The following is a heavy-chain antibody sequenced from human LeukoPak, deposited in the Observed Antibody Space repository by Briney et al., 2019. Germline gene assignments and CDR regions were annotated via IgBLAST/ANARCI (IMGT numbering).Heavy chain of an antibody. J-gene: IGHJ4*02. V-gene: IGHV4-39*01. CDR2: IYYSGST. CDR3: ASSHSSGYGG. Sequence: SETLSLTCTVSGGSISSGDYYWSWIRQHPGKGLEWIGSIYYSGSTYYNPSLKSRVTISVDTSKNQFSLKLSSVTAADTAVYYCASSHSSGYGGWGQGTLVTVSS. D-gene: IGHD3-22*01. CDR1: GGSISSGDYY.